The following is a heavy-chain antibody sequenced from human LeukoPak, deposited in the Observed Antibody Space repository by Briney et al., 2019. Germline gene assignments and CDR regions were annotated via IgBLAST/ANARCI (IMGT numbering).Heavy chain of an antibody. V-gene: IGHV3-21*01. CDR1: GFTFSAYS. CDR3: ARLTDY. Sequence: GGSLRLSCAVSGFTFSAYSMNWVRQAPGKGLEWVSSITSGDFVYFADSLKGRFTISRDNAKNSLYLEMNSLRAEDTAVYYCARLTDYWGQGTLVTVSS. J-gene: IGHJ4*02. D-gene: IGHD1-14*01. CDR2: ITSGDFV.